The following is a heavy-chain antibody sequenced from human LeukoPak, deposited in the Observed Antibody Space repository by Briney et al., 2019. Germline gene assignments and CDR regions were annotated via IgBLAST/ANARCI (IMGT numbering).Heavy chain of an antibody. CDR2: IYYSGST. D-gene: IGHD2-21*02. CDR1: GGSISSGGYY. V-gene: IGHV4-31*03. J-gene: IGHJ4*02. CDR3: ARVRVVTRRSRVPHFDY. Sequence: PSETLSLTCTVSGGSISSGGYYWSWIRQHPGKGLEWIGYIYYSGSTYYNPSLKSRVTISVDTSKNQFSLKLSSVTAADTAVYCCARVRVVTRRSRVPHFDYWGQGTLVTVSS.